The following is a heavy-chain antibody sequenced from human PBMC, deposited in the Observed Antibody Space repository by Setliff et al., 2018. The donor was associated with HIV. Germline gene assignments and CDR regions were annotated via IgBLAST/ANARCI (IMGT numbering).Heavy chain of an antibody. Sequence: LSLTCTVSGGSMSSSTFYWGWIRQPPGKGLEWIGTNYYSGGTYYNPSLKSRVSISVDTSKNQFSLKLSSVTAADTAVYYCARSSNWYGVGYWGQGTLVTVSS. CDR1: GGSMSSSTFY. D-gene: IGHD6-13*01. CDR3: ARSSNWYGVGY. CDR2: NYYSGGT. J-gene: IGHJ4*02. V-gene: IGHV4-39*01.